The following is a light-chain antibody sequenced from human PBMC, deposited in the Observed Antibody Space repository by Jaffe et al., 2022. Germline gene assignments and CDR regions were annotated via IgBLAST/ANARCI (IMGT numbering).Light chain of an antibody. CDR2: SNN. CDR1: SSNIGSNT. J-gene: IGLJ3*02. V-gene: IGLV1-44*01. CDR3: AAWDDSLNGSRL. Sequence: QSVLTQPPSASGTPGQRVTISCSGSSSNIGSNTVNWYQQLPGTAPKLLIYSNNQRPSGVPDRFSGSKSGTSASLAISGLQSEDEADYYCAAWDDSLNGSRLFGGGTKLTVL.